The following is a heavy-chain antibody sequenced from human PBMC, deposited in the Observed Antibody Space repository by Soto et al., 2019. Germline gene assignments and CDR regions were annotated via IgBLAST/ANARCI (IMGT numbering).Heavy chain of an antibody. Sequence: SETLSLTCTVSGGSISSYYWSWIRQPPGKGLEWIGYIYYSGSTNYNPSLKSRVTISVDTSKNQFSLKLSSVTAADTAVYYCARGVGYYDSSGYYFDYWGQGTLVTVS. V-gene: IGHV4-59*01. J-gene: IGHJ4*02. CDR3: ARGVGYYDSSGYYFDY. CDR2: IYYSGST. D-gene: IGHD3-22*01. CDR1: GGSISSYY.